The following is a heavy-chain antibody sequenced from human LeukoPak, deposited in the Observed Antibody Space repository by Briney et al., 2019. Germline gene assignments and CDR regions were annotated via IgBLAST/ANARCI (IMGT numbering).Heavy chain of an antibody. CDR1: GSTVSSNY. V-gene: IGHV3-23*01. CDR3: AKLSKGIVLMVYADY. CDR2: ISGSGGST. J-gene: IGHJ4*02. Sequence: GGSLRLSCAASGSTVSSNYMSWVRQAPGKGLEWVSAISGSGGSTYYADSVKGRFTISRDNSKNTLYLQMNSLRAEDTAVYYCAKLSKGIVLMVYADYWGQGTLVTVSS. D-gene: IGHD2-8*01.